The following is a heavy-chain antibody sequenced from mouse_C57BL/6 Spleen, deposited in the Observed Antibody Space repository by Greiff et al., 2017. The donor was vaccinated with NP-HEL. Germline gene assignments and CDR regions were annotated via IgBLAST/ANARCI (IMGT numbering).Heavy chain of an antibody. CDR3: ARFYDGYYPSYYAMDY. CDR2: IDPSDSET. D-gene: IGHD2-3*01. V-gene: IGHV1-52*01. J-gene: IGHJ4*01. CDR1: GYTFTSYW. Sequence: QVQLQQSGAELVRPGSSVKLSCKASGYTFTSYWMHWVKQRPIQGLEWIGNIDPSDSETHYNQKFKDKATLTVDKPSSTAYMQLSSLTSEDSAVYYCARFYDGYYPSYYAMDYWGQGTSVTVSS.